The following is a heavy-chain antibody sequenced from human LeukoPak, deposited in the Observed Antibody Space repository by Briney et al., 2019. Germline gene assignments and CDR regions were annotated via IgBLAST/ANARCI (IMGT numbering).Heavy chain of an antibody. CDR1: GYNFTSYC. Sequence: GESLKISWKGSGYNFTSYCLGGVPQLPGKGLGWVRVSYPGDSDTRNSPSFQGQVTISADKSISTAYLQWSTLKASDTAMYYCARHLYSGSYWPPAYWGQGTLVTVSS. CDR3: ARHLYSGSYWPPAY. CDR2: SYPGDSDT. V-gene: IGHV5-51*01. J-gene: IGHJ4*02. D-gene: IGHD1-26*01.